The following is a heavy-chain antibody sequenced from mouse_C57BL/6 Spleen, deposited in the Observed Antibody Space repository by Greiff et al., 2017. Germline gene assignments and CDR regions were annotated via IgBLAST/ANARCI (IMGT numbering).Heavy chain of an antibody. CDR2: IYPSDSET. CDR1: GYTFTSYW. CDR3: ARGVTKVVADY. J-gene: IGHJ2*01. Sequence: QVQLQQPGAELVRPGSSVKLSCKASGYTFTSYWMDWVKQRPGQGLEWIGNIYPSDSETHYNQKFKDKATLTVDKSSSTAYMQLSSLTSEDSAVYYRARGVTKVVADYWGQGTTLTVSS. V-gene: IGHV1-61*01. D-gene: IGHD1-1*01.